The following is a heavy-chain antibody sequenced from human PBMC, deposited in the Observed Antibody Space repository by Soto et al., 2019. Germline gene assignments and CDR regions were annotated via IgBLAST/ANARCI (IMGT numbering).Heavy chain of an antibody. CDR2: VYYTGST. Sequence: SETLSLTCGVSGGSISGSYWSWIRQSPGKGLEWLGYVYYTGSTNYSPSLRGRVSISVDTSKNEFSLRLSSVTAADTAVYFCARSVAVPGAHIDYWGQGTQV. CDR3: ARSVAVPGAHIDY. J-gene: IGHJ4*02. V-gene: IGHV4-59*01. CDR1: GGSISGSY. D-gene: IGHD6-19*01.